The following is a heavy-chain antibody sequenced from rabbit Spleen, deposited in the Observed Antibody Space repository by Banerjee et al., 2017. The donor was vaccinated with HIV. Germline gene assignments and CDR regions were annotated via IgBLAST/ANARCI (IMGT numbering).Heavy chain of an antibody. J-gene: IGHJ6*01. V-gene: IGHV1S40*01. CDR3: ARDTGSSFSSYGMDL. Sequence: QLLEESGGDLVKPGASLTLTCTASGFDTSNYHMCWVRQAPGKGLEWIGCIKSNGDTYYASWAKGRFTISKTSSTTVTLQMTSLTVADTGTYFCARDTGSSFSSYGMDLWGPGTLVTVS. CDR1: GFDTSNYH. D-gene: IGHD8-1*01. CDR2: IKSNGDT.